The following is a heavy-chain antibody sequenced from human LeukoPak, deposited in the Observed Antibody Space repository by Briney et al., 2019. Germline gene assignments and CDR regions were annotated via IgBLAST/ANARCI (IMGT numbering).Heavy chain of an antibody. CDR3: ARHERSTTGSLLYDN. CDR2: XYPGDSDT. D-gene: IGHD1-1*01. Sequence: SGESLKISCKGSGYSFTSYWIGWVRQMPGKGLEWMGIXYPGDSDTRYSPSFQGQVTISADKSISAAYLQWSSLKASDTAMYYCARHERSTTGSLLYDNWGQGTLVTVSS. J-gene: IGHJ4*02. V-gene: IGHV5-51*01. CDR1: GYSFTSYW.